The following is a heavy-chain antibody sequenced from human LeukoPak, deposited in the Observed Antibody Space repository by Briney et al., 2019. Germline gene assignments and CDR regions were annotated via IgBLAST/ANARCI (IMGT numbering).Heavy chain of an antibody. CDR2: IHPSGGST. D-gene: IGHD2-2*01. J-gene: IGHJ6*03. V-gene: IGHV1-46*01. CDR3: ARPDERVPAAVNYYMDV. Sequence: ASVKVSCKASGYTFTNYYMHWVRQAPGQGLEWMGLIHPSGGSTDYAQKFQGRVTITADESTSTAYMELSSLRSEDTAVYYCARPDERVPAAVNYYMDVWGKGTTVTVSS. CDR1: GYTFTNYY.